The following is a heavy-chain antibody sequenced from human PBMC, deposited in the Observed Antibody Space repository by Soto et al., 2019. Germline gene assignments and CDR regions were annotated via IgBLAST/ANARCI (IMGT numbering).Heavy chain of an antibody. D-gene: IGHD6-19*01. J-gene: IGHJ6*02. CDR2: IYYSGST. CDR1: GGSISSYY. Sequence: SETLSLTCTVSGGSISSYYWSWIRQPPGKGLEWIGYIYYSGSTNYNPSLKSRVTISVDTSKNLFSLKLSSVTAADTAVYYCARDSSGWYGEGYYYYGMDVWGQGTTVTVSS. CDR3: ARDSSGWYGEGYYYYGMDV. V-gene: IGHV4-59*01.